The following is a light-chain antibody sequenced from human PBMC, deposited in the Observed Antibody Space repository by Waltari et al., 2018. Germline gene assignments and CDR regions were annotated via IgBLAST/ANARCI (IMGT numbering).Light chain of an antibody. Sequence: EIVLTQSPGTLSLSPGETATRSCRANQRVSSNYFAWYQKKAAQAPRLLIYGASNRASGVPDRFSGRVSGAEFTLTISRLDPEDFAVYYCQQYGTPQGYIFGQGTKVDI. V-gene: IGKV3-20*01. CDR2: GAS. J-gene: IGKJ2*01. CDR1: QRVSSNY. CDR3: QQYGTPQGYI.